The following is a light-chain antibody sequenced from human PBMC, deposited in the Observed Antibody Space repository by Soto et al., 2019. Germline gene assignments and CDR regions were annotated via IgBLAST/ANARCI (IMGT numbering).Light chain of an antibody. CDR1: SSDIGAYNY. CDR3: SSYTSASSNFVV. V-gene: IGLV2-14*03. J-gene: IGLJ1*01. Sequence: QSVLTQPASVSGSPGQSIAISCTGSSSDIGAYNYVFWYQQHPGKAPKLMIYDVNNRPSGVSDRFSGSKSGNTASLTISGLQAEDEADYYCSSYTSASSNFVVFGTGTKVTVL. CDR2: DVN.